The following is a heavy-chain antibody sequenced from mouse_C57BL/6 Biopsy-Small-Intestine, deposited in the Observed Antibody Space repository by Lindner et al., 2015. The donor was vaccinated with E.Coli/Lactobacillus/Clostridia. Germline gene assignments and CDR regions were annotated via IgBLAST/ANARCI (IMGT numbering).Heavy chain of an antibody. V-gene: IGHV1-42*01. CDR2: INPGPGGT. Sequence: VQLQESGPELVTPGASVKISCKASGYSFTGYSMNWVKQSPEKSLEWIGEINPGPGGTAYNQKFKAKATLTVDTSSSTAYLQLKSLTSEDSSVYYCARQLRLSFDVWGTGTTVTVSS. D-gene: IGHD3-2*02. CDR3: ARQLRLSFDV. CDR1: GYSFTGYS. J-gene: IGHJ1*03.